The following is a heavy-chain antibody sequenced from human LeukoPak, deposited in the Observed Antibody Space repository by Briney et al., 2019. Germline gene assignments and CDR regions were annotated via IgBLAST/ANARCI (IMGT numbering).Heavy chain of an antibody. Sequence: SETLSLTCTVSGGSISSSSYYWGWIRQPPGKGLEWIGSIYYSGSTYYNPSLKSRVTISVDTSKNQFSLKLSSVTAADTAVCYCARDRDAPDGVYFDYWGQGTLVTVSS. J-gene: IGHJ4*02. D-gene: IGHD1-14*01. CDR3: ARDRDAPDGVYFDY. CDR1: GGSISSSSYY. V-gene: IGHV4-39*07. CDR2: IYYSGST.